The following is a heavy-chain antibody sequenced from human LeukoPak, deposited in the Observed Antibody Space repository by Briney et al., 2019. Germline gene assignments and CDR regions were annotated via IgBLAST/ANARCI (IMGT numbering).Heavy chain of an antibody. J-gene: IGHJ2*01. CDR3: ARGYDGSGYYYRNWYYDL. Sequence: SETLSLTCTVSGGSISSGSYYCSWIRQPAGQGLEYIGRMYTGGSTNYNPSLKSRVTMSVDTSKNQFSLKLSSVTAADTAMYYCARGYDGSGYYYRNWYYDLWGRGTLVTVSS. CDR2: MYTGGST. D-gene: IGHD3-22*01. V-gene: IGHV4-61*02. CDR1: GGSISSGSYY.